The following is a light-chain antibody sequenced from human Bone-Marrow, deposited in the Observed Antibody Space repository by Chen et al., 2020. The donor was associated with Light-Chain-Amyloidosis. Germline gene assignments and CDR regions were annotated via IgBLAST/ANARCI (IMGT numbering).Light chain of an antibody. J-gene: IGLJ2*01. Sequence: SYELTQPPSVSVSPGQTARITCSGDDLPTKYAYWYQQKPDQAPVLVIHRDTGRTSGISKRFSGSSSGTTATLTISGVQAEDETNYHCQSADSSGTYEVIFGGGTKLTVL. V-gene: IGLV3-25*03. CDR3: QSADSSGTYEVI. CDR1: DLPTKY. CDR2: RDT.